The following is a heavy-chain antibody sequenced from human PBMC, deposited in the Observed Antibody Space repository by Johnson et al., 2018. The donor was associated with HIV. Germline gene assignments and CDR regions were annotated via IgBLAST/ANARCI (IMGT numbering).Heavy chain of an antibody. J-gene: IGHJ3*02. D-gene: IGHD1-26*01. CDR3: AKSRGELDDAFDI. CDR1: GFTFDDYA. Sequence: VQLVESGGGLVQPGRSLRLSCAASGFTFDDYAMHWVRQAPGKGLEWVSGISWNSGSIGYADSVKGRFTISRDNAKNSLYLQMNSLRAEDTALYYCAKSRGELDDAFDIWGQGTMVTVSP. V-gene: IGHV3-9*01. CDR2: ISWNSGSI.